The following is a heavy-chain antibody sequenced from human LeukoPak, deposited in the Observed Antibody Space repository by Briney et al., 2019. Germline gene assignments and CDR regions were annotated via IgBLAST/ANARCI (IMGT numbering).Heavy chain of an antibody. CDR3: AKGGRSSSWGSYYYYYMDV. D-gene: IGHD6-13*01. V-gene: IGHV3-30*02. CDR1: GFTFSSYG. Sequence: PGGSLRLSCAASGFTFSSYGMHWVRQAPGKGLEWVAFIRYDGSNKYYADSVKGRFTISRDNSKNTLYLQMNSLRAEDTAVYHCAKGGRSSSWGSYYYYYMDVWGKGTTVTVSS. J-gene: IGHJ6*03. CDR2: IRYDGSNK.